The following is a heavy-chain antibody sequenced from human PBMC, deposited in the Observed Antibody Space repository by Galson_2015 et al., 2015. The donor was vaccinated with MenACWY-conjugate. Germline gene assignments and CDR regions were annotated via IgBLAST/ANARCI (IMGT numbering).Heavy chain of an antibody. Sequence: SLRLSCAASRLTFGHYYMRWIRQAPGKGLEWISFTSSGGSQTNYADSVKGRFTISRDNVKNSLYLQMNSLKIDDTAIYYCARHSTDLSLDSWGQGTLVTVAS. CDR1: RLTFGHYY. CDR3: ARHSTDLSLDS. J-gene: IGHJ4*02. V-gene: IGHV3-11*06. CDR2: TSSGGSQT. D-gene: IGHD3-16*01.